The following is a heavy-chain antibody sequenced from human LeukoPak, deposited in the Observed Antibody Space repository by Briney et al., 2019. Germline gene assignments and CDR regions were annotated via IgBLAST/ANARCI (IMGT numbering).Heavy chain of an antibody. J-gene: IGHJ6*04. CDR3: AKFNGHPTTNYYMDV. V-gene: IGHV3-23*01. D-gene: IGHD3-10*01. Sequence: PGGSLRLSCAASGFTFSSYWMCWVRQAPGKGLEWVSAISGSGGSTYYADSVKGRFTISRDNSKNTLFLQMNSLRAEDTAVYYCAKFNGHPTTNYYMDVWGEGTTVTVSS. CDR1: GFTFSSYW. CDR2: ISGSGGST.